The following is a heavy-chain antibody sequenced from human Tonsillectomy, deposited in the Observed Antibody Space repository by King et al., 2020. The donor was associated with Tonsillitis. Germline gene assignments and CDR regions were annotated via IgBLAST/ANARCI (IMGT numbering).Heavy chain of an antibody. CDR2: ISGSGGGT. CDR3: ARGGGSQPYDAFDI. J-gene: IGHJ3*02. Sequence: VQLLESGGGLVQPGGSLRLACAASGFTFSSYAMSWVRQAPGKGLEWVSAISGSGGGTYYADSVKGRFTISRDNSKNTLYLQMNSLRAEDTAVYFCARGGGSQPYDAFDIWGQGTMVTVSS. D-gene: IGHD1-26*01. CDR1: GFTFSSYA. V-gene: IGHV3-23*01.